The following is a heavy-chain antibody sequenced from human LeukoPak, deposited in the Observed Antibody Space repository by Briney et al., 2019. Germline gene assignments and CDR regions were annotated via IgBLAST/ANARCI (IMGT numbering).Heavy chain of an antibody. CDR1: GGSISSGSYY. J-gene: IGHJ4*02. D-gene: IGHD1-26*01. CDR2: IYTSGST. Sequence: SQTLSLTCTVSGGSISSGSYYWSWIRQPAGKGLEWIGRIYTSGSTNYNPSLKSRVTISVDTSKNQFSLKLSSVTAADTAVYYCARMGGRVSRASSFDYWGQGTLVTVSS. CDR3: ARMGGRVSRASSFDY. V-gene: IGHV4-61*02.